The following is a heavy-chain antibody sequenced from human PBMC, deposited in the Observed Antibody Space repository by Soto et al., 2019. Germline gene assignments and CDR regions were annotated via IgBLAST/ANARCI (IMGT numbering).Heavy chain of an antibody. CDR2: ISYDGSNK. D-gene: IGHD5-18*01. Sequence: PGGSLRLSCAASGFTFSNYAMHWVRQAPGKGLEWVAVISYDGSNKYYADSVKGRFTMSRDNSKNTLYLQMNSLRAEDTAVYYCARDPLWGTAMVLWYFDLWGRGTLVTVSS. V-gene: IGHV3-30-3*01. CDR3: ARDPLWGTAMVLWYFDL. CDR1: GFTFSNYA. J-gene: IGHJ2*01.